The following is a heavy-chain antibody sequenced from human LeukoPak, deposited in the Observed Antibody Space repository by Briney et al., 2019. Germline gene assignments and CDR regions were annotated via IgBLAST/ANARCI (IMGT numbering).Heavy chain of an antibody. CDR1: GFTFSNSA. J-gene: IGHJ4*02. CDR2: ISGSGGST. CDR3: ARAMMVVANLWGVFDY. V-gene: IGHV3-23*01. D-gene: IGHD3-22*01. Sequence: GGSLRLSCAASGFTFSNSAMSWVRQAPGKGLEWVSGISGSGGSTYYADSVKGRFTISRDNSKNTVYLHMHSLRAEDTAVYYCARAMMVVANLWGVFDYWGQGTLATVSS.